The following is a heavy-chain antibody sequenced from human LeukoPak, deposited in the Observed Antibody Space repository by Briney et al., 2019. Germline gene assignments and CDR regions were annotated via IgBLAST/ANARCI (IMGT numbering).Heavy chain of an antibody. CDR1: GFTVSSNY. D-gene: IGHD4-17*01. CDR3: ARGNTVTYFVS. J-gene: IGHJ5*02. CDR2: IYSGGST. Sequence: PGGSLRLSCAASGFTVSSNYMSWVRQAPGKGLEWVSLIYSGGSTYYADSAKGRFTISRDNSKNTLYLQMNTLRAEDTAVYYCARGNTVTYFVSWGQGTLVTVSS. V-gene: IGHV3-53*01.